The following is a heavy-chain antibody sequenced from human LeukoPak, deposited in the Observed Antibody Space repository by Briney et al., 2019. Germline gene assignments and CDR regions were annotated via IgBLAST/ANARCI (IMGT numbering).Heavy chain of an antibody. CDR3: ARLFWSDSHSFDY. Sequence: SETLSLTCSVSGGPISSYYWTWIRQPPGKGLEWIGYRYYSGSTTYNPSLKSRVTISVDTSKSQFSLKLISVTAADTAVYYCARLFWSDSHSFDYWGQGTLVTVSS. CDR1: GGPISSYY. D-gene: IGHD3-3*01. J-gene: IGHJ4*02. V-gene: IGHV4-59*01. CDR2: RYYSGST.